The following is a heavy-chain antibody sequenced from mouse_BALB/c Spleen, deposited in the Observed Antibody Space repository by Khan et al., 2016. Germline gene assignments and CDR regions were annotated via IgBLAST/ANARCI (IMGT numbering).Heavy chain of an antibody. D-gene: IGHD1-2*01. CDR1: GFDFSRYW. J-gene: IGHJ3*01. CDR2: INPDSSTI. V-gene: IGHV4-1*02. CDR3: ASLHYYGRFAY. Sequence: EVKLLESGGGLVQPGGSLKLSCAASGFDFSRYWMSWVRQAPGKGREWIGEINPDSSTINYTPYLKDKFIISRDNAKNTMYLQMSNVRSEDTALYYCASLHYYGRFAYWGQGTLVTVSS.